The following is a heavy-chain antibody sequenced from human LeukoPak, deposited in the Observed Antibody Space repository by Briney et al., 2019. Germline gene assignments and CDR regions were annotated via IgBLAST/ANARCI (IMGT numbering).Heavy chain of an antibody. CDR1: GGSISSYY. J-gene: IGHJ4*02. Sequence: SETLSLTCTVSGGSISSYYWSWIRQPPGKGLEWIGYIYYSGSTNYNPSLESRVTISVDTSKNQFSLKLSSVTAADTAVYYCARGGTTHDYWGQGTLVTVSS. V-gene: IGHV4-59*01. CDR3: ARGGTTHDY. D-gene: IGHD1-26*01. CDR2: IYYSGST.